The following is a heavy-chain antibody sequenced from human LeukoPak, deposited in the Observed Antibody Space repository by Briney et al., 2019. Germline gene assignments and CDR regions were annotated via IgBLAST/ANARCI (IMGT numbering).Heavy chain of an antibody. V-gene: IGHV3-30*18. CDR3: AKAYIVATGFDY. CDR1: GFTFSSYG. D-gene: IGHD5-12*01. CDR2: ISYDGRNK. Sequence: PGGSLRLSCAASGFTFSSYGMHWVRQAPGKGLEWVAVISYDGRNKYYADSVKGRFTISRDNSKNTLYLQMNSLRAEDTAVYYCAKAYIVATGFDYWGPGTLVTVSS. J-gene: IGHJ4*02.